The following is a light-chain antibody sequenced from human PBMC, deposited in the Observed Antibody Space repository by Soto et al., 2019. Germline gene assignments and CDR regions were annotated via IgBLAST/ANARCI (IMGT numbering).Light chain of an antibody. V-gene: IGLV2-14*01. CDR3: NSYTTNSTFV. Sequence: QSALTQPASVSGSPGQSITISCTGTSSDVGGYNYVSWYQQHPGKAPKLMMYEVSNRPSGVSNRFSGSRSGNTASLTIYGLQSEDEAEYYCNSYTTNSTFVFGTGTKLTVL. CDR1: SSDVGGYNY. CDR2: EVS. J-gene: IGLJ1*01.